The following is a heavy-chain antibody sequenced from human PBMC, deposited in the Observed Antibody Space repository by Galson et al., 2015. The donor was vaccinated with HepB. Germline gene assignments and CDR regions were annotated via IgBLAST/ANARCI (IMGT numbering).Heavy chain of an antibody. V-gene: IGHV3-23*01. CDR2: ITGSAGST. Sequence: SLRLSCAASGITFSSYAMSWVRQAPGKGLEWVSAITGSAGSTYYADSVKGRFTISRDNSKNTLSLQMNSLRAEDTAVYYCAKLRSPYSSRSIDSWLQGTLGTVS. CDR1: GITFSSYA. CDR3: AKLRSPYSSRSIDS. D-gene: IGHD6-13*01. J-gene: IGHJ4*02.